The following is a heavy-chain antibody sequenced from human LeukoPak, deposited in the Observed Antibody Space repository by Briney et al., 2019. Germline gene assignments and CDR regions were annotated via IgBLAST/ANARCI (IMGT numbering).Heavy chain of an antibody. D-gene: IGHD1-26*01. CDR3: ARGAPGFDY. V-gene: IGHV4-39*07. CDR1: GGSISSRSYY. J-gene: IGHJ4*02. Sequence: TTSETLSLTCTVSGGSISSRSYYWGWIRQPPGKGLVWIGKISDSGNSYYSPSLRSRVTISIDTSKNQFSLKLSSVTAADTAVYYCARGAPGFDYWGQGTLVTVSS. CDR2: ISDSGNS.